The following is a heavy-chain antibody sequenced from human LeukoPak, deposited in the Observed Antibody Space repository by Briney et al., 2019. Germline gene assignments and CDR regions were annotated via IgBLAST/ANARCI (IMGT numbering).Heavy chain of an antibody. Sequence: GASVKVSCKASGYTFTSYDMHWVRQAPGQGLEWMGIINPSGGSTSYAQKFQGRVTMTRDMSTSTVYMELSSLRSEDTAVYYCARTIYYYDSSGYYLDYWGQGTLVTVSS. CDR2: INPSGGST. CDR1: GYTFTSYD. D-gene: IGHD3-22*01. J-gene: IGHJ4*02. CDR3: ARTIYYYDSSGYYLDY. V-gene: IGHV1-46*01.